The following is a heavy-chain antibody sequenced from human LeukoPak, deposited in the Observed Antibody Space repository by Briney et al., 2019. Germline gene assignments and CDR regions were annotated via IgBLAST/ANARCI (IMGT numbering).Heavy chain of an antibody. J-gene: IGHJ4*02. CDR2: ISSSSSYI. V-gene: IGHV3-21*01. Sequence: PGGSLRLSCAASGFTFSSYSMNWVRQAPGKGLEWVSSISSSSSYIYYADSVKGRSTISRDNAKNSLYLQMNSLRAEDTAVYYCARERDYYDSSGYGMFYDYWGQGTLVTVSS. D-gene: IGHD3-22*01. CDR3: ARERDYYDSSGYGMFYDY. CDR1: GFTFSSYS.